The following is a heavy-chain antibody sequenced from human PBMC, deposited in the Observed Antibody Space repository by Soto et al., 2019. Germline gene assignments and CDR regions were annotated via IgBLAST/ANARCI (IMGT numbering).Heavy chain of an antibody. J-gene: IGHJ5*02. CDR1: GGSISRPGYY. CDR2: ISYSGNS. V-gene: IGHV4-31*03. CDR3: ARLRRGGSGCPDL. D-gene: IGHD2-15*01. Sequence: QMQLQESGPGLVKPSQTLSLICSVSGGSISRPGYYWAWIRQHPARGLEGIGSISYSGNSNHNPSIPSRLISSVHTPQNCISRRLNSVTAADTAVYYCARLRRGGSGCPDLWGQGALVTVSS.